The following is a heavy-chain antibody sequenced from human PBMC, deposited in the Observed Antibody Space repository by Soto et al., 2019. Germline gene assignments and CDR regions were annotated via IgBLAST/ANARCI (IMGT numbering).Heavy chain of an antibody. CDR3: ARGRSNHYGSSPPPRFDP. J-gene: IGHJ5*02. D-gene: IGHD3-10*01. Sequence: PGGSLRLSCAASGFTFSSYGMHWVRQAPGKGLEWVAVIWYDGSNKYYADSVKGRFTISRDNSKNTLYLQMNSLRAEDTAVYYCARGRSNHYGSSPPPRFDPWGRGTLVTVSS. CDR2: IWYDGSNK. CDR1: GFTFSSYG. V-gene: IGHV3-33*01.